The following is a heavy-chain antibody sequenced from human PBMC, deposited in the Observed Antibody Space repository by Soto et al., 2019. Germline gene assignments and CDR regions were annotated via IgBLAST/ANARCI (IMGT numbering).Heavy chain of an antibody. V-gene: IGHV1-69*04. CDR1: GGTFSSYT. J-gene: IGHJ4*02. CDR3: ARETRDGSYSYYFDY. D-gene: IGHD1-26*01. CDR2: IIPILGIA. Sequence: ASVKVSCKASGGTFSSYTISWVRQAPGQGLEWMGRIIPILGIANYAQKFQGRVTITADKSTSTAYMELSSLRSEDTAVYYCARETRDGSYSYYFDYWGQGTLVTVSS.